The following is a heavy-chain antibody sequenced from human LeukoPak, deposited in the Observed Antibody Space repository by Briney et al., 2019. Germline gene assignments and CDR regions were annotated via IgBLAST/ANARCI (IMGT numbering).Heavy chain of an antibody. V-gene: IGHV3-74*01. CDR2: VDHDGSGT. D-gene: IGHD4-17*01. J-gene: IGHJ4*02. Sequence: GGSLRLSCAASGFTFTKYWMHWVRQAPGKGLVWVSRVDHDGSGTAYADSVTGRFTISRDNAKNTVYLQMNSLRADDTAVYYCATDLGWGQGTLVTVSS. CDR1: GFTFTKYW. CDR3: ATDLG.